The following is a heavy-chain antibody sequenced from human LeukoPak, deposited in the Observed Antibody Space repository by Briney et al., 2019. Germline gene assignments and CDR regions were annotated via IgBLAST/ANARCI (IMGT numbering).Heavy chain of an antibody. J-gene: IGHJ4*02. CDR2: LSASGDDP. CDR3: ARDQHGGYSFDY. D-gene: IGHD5-12*01. V-gene: IGHV3-23*01. CDR1: GFIFSNYA. Sequence: TGGSLRLSCAASGFIFSNYAMNWVRQAPGKGLEWVSSLSASGDDPTYADSVKGRFTISRDNAKNSLYLQMNSLRAEDTAVYYCARDQHGGYSFDYWGQGTLVTVSS.